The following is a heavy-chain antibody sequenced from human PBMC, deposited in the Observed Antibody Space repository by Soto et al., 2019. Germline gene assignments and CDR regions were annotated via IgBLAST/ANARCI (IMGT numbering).Heavy chain of an antibody. V-gene: IGHV3-66*01. Sequence: EVPLVESGGGLVQPGGSLRLSCAASGFTVSSNYMSWVRQAPGKGLEWVSVIYSGGSTYYADSVKGRFTISRDNSKNTLYLQMNSLRAEDTAVYYCARVPVLPTYYFDYWGQGTLVTVSS. J-gene: IGHJ4*02. CDR3: ARVPVLPTYYFDY. CDR1: GFTVSSNY. D-gene: IGHD3-10*01. CDR2: IYSGGST.